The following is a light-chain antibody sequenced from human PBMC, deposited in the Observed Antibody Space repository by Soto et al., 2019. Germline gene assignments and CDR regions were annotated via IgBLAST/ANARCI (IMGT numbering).Light chain of an antibody. CDR2: GAS. J-gene: IGKJ1*01. CDR1: QSVNNN. Sequence: ETLMTHSPATLSVSPGGRATLXLLASQSVNNNLAWYQQKLGQAPRVLIYGASTRATGIPARFTGSGSGTEFILTITSLQSEDSAVYYCQEYNTWPWTFGQGTKVDI. V-gene: IGKV3-15*01. CDR3: QEYNTWPWT.